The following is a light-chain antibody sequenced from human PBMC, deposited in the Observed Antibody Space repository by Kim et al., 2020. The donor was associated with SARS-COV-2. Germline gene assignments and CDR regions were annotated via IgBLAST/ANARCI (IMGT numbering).Light chain of an antibody. V-gene: IGLV6-57*03. J-gene: IGLJ2*01. CDR3: QSYDSSNQGV. CDR1: RGSTASNY. Sequence: KTVTISCTRSRGSTASNYVQWYQQRPGSAPTTVIYEDNQRPSGVPDRFSGSIDSSSNSASLTISGLKTEDEADYYCQSYDSSNQGVFGGGTQLTVL. CDR2: EDN.